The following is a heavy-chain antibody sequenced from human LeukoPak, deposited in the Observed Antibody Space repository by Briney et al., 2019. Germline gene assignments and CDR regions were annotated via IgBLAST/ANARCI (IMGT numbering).Heavy chain of an antibody. Sequence: SQTLSLTCTVSGGSIRSGTDYWSWIRQPPGKGLEWIGYIYYSGSTNYNPSLKSRVTISVDTSKNQFSLKLSSVTAADTAVYYCARCLGSKGDAFDIWGQGTMVTVSS. CDR2: IYYSGST. D-gene: IGHD2-15*01. J-gene: IGHJ3*02. CDR3: ARCLGSKGDAFDI. CDR1: GGSIRSGTDY. V-gene: IGHV4-61*01.